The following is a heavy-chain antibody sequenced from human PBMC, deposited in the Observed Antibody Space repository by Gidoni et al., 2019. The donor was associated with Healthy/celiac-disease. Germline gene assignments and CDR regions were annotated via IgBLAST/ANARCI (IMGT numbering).Heavy chain of an antibody. CDR2: IKSKTDGGTT. CDR1: GFTFRYAW. V-gene: IGHV3-15*07. D-gene: IGHD2-2*03. CDR3: TTDPLDIVVVPAAIRDY. J-gene: IGHJ4*02. Sequence: EVQMVESGGGLVKPGGSLRLSCAASGFTFRYAWLNWVRQAPGKGLEWVGRIKSKTDGGTTDYAAPVKGRFTISRDDSKNTLYLQMNSLKTEDTAVYYCTTDPLDIVVVPAAIRDYWGQGTLVTVSS.